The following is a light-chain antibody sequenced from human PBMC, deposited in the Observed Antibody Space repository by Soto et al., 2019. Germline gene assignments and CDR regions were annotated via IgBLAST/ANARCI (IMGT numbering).Light chain of an antibody. V-gene: IGKV3-15*01. J-gene: IGKJ1*01. CDR2: GAS. Sequence: EIVMTQSPATLSVSPGERATLSCRASQSVSSNLAWYQQKPGQAPRLLIYGASTRATGIPARFSGSGSGTKFTLTISSLQSEDFAVYYCQHRGTFGQGTRWIS. CDR1: QSVSSN. CDR3: QHRGT.